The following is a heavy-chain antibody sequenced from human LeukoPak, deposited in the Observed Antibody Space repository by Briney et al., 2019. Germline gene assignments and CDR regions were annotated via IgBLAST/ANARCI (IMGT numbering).Heavy chain of an antibody. D-gene: IGHD6-19*01. CDR2: IYYSGST. V-gene: IGHV4-30-4*01. CDR1: GGSISSGDYY. J-gene: IGHJ5*02. CDR3: AREGEEPYSSGWHNWFDP. Sequence: SQTLSLTCTVSGGSISSGDYYWSWIRQPPGKGLEWIGYIYYSGSTYYNPSLKSRVTISVDTPKNQFSLKLSSVTAADTAVYYCAREGEEPYSSGWHNWFDPWGQGTLVTVSS.